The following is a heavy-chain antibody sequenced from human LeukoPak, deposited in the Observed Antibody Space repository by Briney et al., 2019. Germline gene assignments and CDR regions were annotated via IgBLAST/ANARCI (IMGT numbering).Heavy chain of an antibody. CDR1: GYTFTGCY. CDR3: AREGIAAAGAIDY. D-gene: IGHD6-13*01. J-gene: IGHJ4*02. V-gene: IGHV1-2*04. CDR2: INPNSGGT. Sequence: GASVKVSCKASGYTFTGCYMHWVRQAPGQGLEWMGWINPNSGGTNYAQKFQGWVTMTRDTSISTAYMELSRLRSDDTAVYYCAREGIAAAGAIDYWGQGTLLTVSS.